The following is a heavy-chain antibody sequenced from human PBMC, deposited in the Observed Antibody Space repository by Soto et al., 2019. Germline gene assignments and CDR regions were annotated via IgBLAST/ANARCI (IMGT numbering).Heavy chain of an antibody. V-gene: IGHV4-59*08. CDR3: ATRYSSSWYFDY. Sequence: PSETLSLTCTVSGGSISSYYWSWLRQPPGKGLEWIGYIYYSGSTNYNPSLKSRVTISVDTSKNQFSLKLSSVTAADTAVYYCATRYSSSWYFDYWGQGTLVTVSS. CDR1: GGSISSYY. J-gene: IGHJ4*02. CDR2: IYYSGST. D-gene: IGHD6-13*01.